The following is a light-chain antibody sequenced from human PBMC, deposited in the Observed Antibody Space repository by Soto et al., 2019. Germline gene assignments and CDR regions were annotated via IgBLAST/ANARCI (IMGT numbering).Light chain of an antibody. CDR3: CSYAGSSTHVV. Sequence: QLVLTQPASVSGSPGQSITISCTGASGDIGVYNLVSWYRQHPGIAPKVLIYEVNKRPSGVSIRFSGYKSGNTASLTISGLQAEDEADYYCCSYAGSSTHVVFGGGTKVTVL. J-gene: IGLJ2*01. V-gene: IGLV2-23*02. CDR1: SGDIGVYNL. CDR2: EVN.